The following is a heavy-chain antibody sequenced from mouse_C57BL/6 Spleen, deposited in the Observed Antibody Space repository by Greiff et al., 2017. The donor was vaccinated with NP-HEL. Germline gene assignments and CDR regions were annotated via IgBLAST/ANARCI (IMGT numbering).Heavy chain of an antibody. CDR1: GFTFSSYG. CDR2: ISSGGSYT. J-gene: IGHJ2*01. D-gene: IGHD2-4*01. V-gene: IGHV5-6*01. CDR3: ARQGDYGDFDD. Sequence: EVQLVESGGDLVKPGGSLKLSCAASGFTFSSYGMSWVRQTPDKRLEWVATISSGGSYTYYPDSVKGRFTISRDNAKNTLYLQMSSLKSEDTAMYYCARQGDYGDFDDWGQGTTLTVSS.